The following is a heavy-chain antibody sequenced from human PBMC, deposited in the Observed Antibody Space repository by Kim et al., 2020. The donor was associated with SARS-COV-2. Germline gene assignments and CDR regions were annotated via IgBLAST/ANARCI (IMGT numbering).Heavy chain of an antibody. V-gene: IGHV3-11*06. CDR2: ISSSSSYT. D-gene: IGHD6-6*01. Sequence: GGSLRLSCAASGFTFSDYYMSWIRQAPGKGLEWVSYISSSSSYTNYADSVKGRFTISRDNANNSLYLQMNSLRAEDTAVYYCARSYSSSFDRLEEFDYWGQGTLVTVSS. J-gene: IGHJ4*02. CDR3: ARSYSSSFDRLEEFDY. CDR1: GFTFSDYY.